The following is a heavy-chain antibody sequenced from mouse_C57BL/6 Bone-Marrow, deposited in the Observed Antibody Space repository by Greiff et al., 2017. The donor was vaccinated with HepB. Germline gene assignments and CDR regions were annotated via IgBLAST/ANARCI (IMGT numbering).Heavy chain of an antibody. CDR1: GFSLSTSGMG. CDR3: ARRAEIYYGSSGYFDV. V-gene: IGHV8-12*01. Sequence: QVTLKESGPGILQSSQTLSLTCSFSGFSLSTSGMGVSWIRQPSGKGLEWLAHIYWDDDKRYNPSLKSRLTISKDTSRNQVFLKITSVDTADTATYYCARRAEIYYGSSGYFDVWGTGTTVTVSS. J-gene: IGHJ1*03. D-gene: IGHD1-1*01. CDR2: IYWDDDK.